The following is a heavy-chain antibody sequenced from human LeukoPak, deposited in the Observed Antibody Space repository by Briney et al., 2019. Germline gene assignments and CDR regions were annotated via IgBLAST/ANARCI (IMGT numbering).Heavy chain of an antibody. V-gene: IGHV3-23*01. CDR3: ARGGQLLLYNYYYMDV. CDR2: ISGSGGST. J-gene: IGHJ6*03. Sequence: PGGSLRLSCAASGFTFSGYAMSWVRQAPGKGLEWVSAISGSGGSTYYADSVKGRFTISRDNSKNTLYLQMNSLRAEDTAVYYCARGGQLLLYNYYYMDVWGKGTTVTVSS. D-gene: IGHD2-2*01. CDR1: GFTFSGYA.